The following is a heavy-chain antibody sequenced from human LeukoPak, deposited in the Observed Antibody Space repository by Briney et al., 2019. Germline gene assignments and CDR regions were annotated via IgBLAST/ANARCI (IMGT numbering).Heavy chain of an antibody. D-gene: IGHD3-10*01. J-gene: IGHJ4*02. V-gene: IGHV1-18*01. CDR2: ISAYNGNT. CDR3: ARDGRFGELSDY. CDR1: GYTFISYG. Sequence: ASVKVSCKASGYTFISYGISWERQAPGQGLEWMGWISAYNGNTNYAQKLQGRVTMTTDTSTSTAYMELRSLRSDDTAVYHCARDGRFGELSDYWGQGTLVTVSS.